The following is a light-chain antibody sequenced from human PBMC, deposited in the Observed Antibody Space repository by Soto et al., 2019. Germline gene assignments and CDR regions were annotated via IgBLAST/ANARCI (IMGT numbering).Light chain of an antibody. CDR2: DVS. J-gene: IGLJ2*01. CDR1: SSDVGGYNY. Sequence: QSALTQPASASGSPGQSITISCSGTSSDVGGYNYVSWYQQHLGKAPKLMVYDVSNRPSGVSNRFSGSKSGNTASLTISGLQAEDEADYYCSSYTTSSTLIFGGGTKLTVL. V-gene: IGLV2-14*01. CDR3: SSYTTSSTLI.